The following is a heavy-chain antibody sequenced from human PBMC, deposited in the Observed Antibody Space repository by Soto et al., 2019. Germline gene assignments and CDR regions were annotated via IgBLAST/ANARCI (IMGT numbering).Heavy chain of an antibody. D-gene: IGHD3-9*01. CDR3: ARHQSYYDILTGLDY. J-gene: IGHJ4*02. V-gene: IGHV4-39*01. CDR1: GGSISSSSYY. CDR2: IYYSGST. Sequence: SETLSLTCTVSGGSISSSSYYWGWIRQPPGKGLEWIGSIYYSGSTYYNPSPKSRVTISVDTSKNQFSLKLSSVTAADTAVYYCARHQSYYDILTGLDYWGQGTLVTVSS.